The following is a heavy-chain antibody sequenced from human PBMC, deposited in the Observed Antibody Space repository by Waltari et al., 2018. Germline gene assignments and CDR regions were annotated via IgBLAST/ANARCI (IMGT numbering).Heavy chain of an antibody. J-gene: IGHJ4*02. D-gene: IGHD1-26*01. CDR3: AGHEWGLPGF. CDR2: IHYTGGT. CDR1: GYSITSASW. Sequence: QVQLQESGPGLVKPSETLSLTCGVSGYSITSASWWAWVRQPPGTGLEWIASIHYTGGTQYSPSLKRRVTISADKAKNEVSLRLTSVTAADTAVYYCAGHEWGLPGFWGQGTLVTVSS. V-gene: IGHV4-38-2*01.